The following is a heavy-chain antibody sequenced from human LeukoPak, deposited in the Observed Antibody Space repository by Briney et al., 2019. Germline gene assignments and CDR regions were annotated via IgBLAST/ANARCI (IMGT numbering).Heavy chain of an antibody. V-gene: IGHV3-23*01. Sequence: PGGCLRLSCSASGFTFSNYAMTWVRQAPGKGLEWVSVISGSGGSTDYADSVKGRFTISRDNSKNTLYLQMNSLRAEDTAVYYCAKDRAELTGDVSDDWGQGTLVTVSS. J-gene: IGHJ4*02. CDR1: GFTFSNYA. D-gene: IGHD2-8*02. CDR3: AKDRAELTGDVSDD. CDR2: ISGSGGST.